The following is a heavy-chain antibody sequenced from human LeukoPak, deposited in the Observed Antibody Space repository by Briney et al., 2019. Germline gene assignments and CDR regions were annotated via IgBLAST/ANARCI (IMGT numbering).Heavy chain of an antibody. J-gene: IGHJ6*02. Sequence: GGSLRLSCAASGFTFSSYAMSWVRQAPGKGLEWVSGISSSAGNTYYADSVKGRFTISRDNSKNTLYLQMNSLRSEDTAVYYCAKVRYCSGGSCYFYYGMDVWGQGTTVIVSS. CDR3: AKVRYCSGGSCYFYYGMDV. V-gene: IGHV3-23*01. CDR1: GFTFSSYA. D-gene: IGHD2-15*01. CDR2: ISSSAGNT.